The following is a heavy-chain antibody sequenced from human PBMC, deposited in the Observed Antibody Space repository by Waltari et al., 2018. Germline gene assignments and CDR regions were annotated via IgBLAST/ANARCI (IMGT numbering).Heavy chain of an antibody. CDR2: MNPNSGNT. CDR1: GFTFSTYW. J-gene: IGHJ4*02. Sequence: VQLVESGGGLVQPGGSLRLSCAASGFTFSTYWMGWVRQAPGKGLEWMGWMNPNSGNTGYAQKFQGRVTMTRNTSISTAYMELSSLRSEDTAVYYCASLSPRDYWGQGTLVTVSS. CDR3: ASLSPRDY. V-gene: IGHV1-8*02.